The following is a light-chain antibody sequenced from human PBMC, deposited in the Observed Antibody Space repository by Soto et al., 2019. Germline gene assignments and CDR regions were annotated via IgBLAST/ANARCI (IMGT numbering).Light chain of an antibody. CDR2: GAS. CDR3: QQRAIWRGVT. Sequence: EIVLTQSPGTLSLSPVERATLSCRASQSVSSSYLAWYQQKPGQAPRLLIYGASSRATGIPDRFSGSGSGTDFTLTITSLEPEDFAVYYCQQRAIWRGVTFGPGTKVDIK. V-gene: IGKV3D-20*02. CDR1: QSVSSSY. J-gene: IGKJ3*01.